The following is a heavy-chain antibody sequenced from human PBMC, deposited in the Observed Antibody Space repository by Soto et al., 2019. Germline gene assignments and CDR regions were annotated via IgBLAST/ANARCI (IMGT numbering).Heavy chain of an antibody. Sequence: ASVKVSCKASGYTFTSYGISWVRQAPGQGLEWMGWISAYNGNTNYAQKLQGRVTMTTDTSTSTAYMELRSLRSDDTAVYYCARYMVRGVMAYYYMDVWGKGTTVTVSS. CDR1: GYTFTSYG. CDR2: ISAYNGNT. CDR3: ARYMVRGVMAYYYMDV. J-gene: IGHJ6*03. V-gene: IGHV1-18*01. D-gene: IGHD3-10*01.